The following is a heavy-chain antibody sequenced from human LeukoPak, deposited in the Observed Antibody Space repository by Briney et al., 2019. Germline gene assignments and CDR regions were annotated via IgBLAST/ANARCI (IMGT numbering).Heavy chain of an antibody. Sequence: GGSLRLSCAASGFTFSSYWMHWVRQAPGKGLVWVSRINSDGSSTSYADSVKGRFTISRDNAKNTLYLQMNSLRSEDTAVYYCAREWGNYGDYLFDPWGQGTLVTVSS. D-gene: IGHD4-17*01. J-gene: IGHJ5*02. CDR2: INSDGSST. CDR1: GFTFSSYW. CDR3: AREWGNYGDYLFDP. V-gene: IGHV3-74*01.